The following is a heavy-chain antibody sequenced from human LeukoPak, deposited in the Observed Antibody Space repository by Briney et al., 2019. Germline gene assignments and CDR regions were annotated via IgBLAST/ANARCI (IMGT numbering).Heavy chain of an antibody. J-gene: IGHJ4*02. CDR3: AVTAATEVGFDY. CDR2: IYYSGST. CDR1: GGSISSSSYY. D-gene: IGHD1-26*01. V-gene: IGHV4-39*01. Sequence: SETLSLTCTVSGGSISSSSYYWGWIRQPPGKGLEWIGSIYYSGSTYYNPSLKSRVTISVDTSKNQLSLKLSSATAADTAVYYCAVTAATEVGFDYWGQGTLVTVSS.